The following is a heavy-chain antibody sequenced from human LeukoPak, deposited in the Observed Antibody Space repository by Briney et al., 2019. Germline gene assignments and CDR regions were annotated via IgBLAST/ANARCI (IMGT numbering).Heavy chain of an antibody. D-gene: IGHD3-3*01. Sequence: PSETLSLTCTVSGGFISSYYWSWIRQPAGKGLEWIGRIYTSGSTNYNPSLKSRVTMSVDTSKNQFSLKLSSVTAADTAVYYCARAVSNYDFWSGRQPPDLVFDYWGRGTLVTVSS. CDR1: GGFISSYY. J-gene: IGHJ4*02. CDR3: ARAVSNYDFWSGRQPPDLVFDY. CDR2: IYTSGST. V-gene: IGHV4-4*07.